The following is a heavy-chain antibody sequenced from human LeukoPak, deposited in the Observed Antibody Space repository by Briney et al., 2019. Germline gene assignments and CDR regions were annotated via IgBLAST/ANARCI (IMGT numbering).Heavy chain of an antibody. Sequence: PGGSLRLSCAASGFSVSTNYMSWVRQAPGKGLEWVSAIFTGGTTYYSDSVRGRFTISRDNSKNTLYLQMNSLRAEDTAVYYCARLSNYDLFFHYWGLGTLVTVSS. D-gene: IGHD3-9*01. CDR3: ARLSNYDLFFHY. CDR1: GFSVSTNY. CDR2: IFTGGTT. J-gene: IGHJ4*02. V-gene: IGHV3-53*01.